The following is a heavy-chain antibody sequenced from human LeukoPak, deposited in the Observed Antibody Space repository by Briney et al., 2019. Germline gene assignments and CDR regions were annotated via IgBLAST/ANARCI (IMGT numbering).Heavy chain of an antibody. D-gene: IGHD3-3*01. CDR1: GGSISSYY. CDR3: ARGHHVLRFLETGWFDP. Sequence: PSETLSLTCTVSGGSISSYYWNWIRQPAGKGLEWIGRLYTSGSTNYNPSLKSRVTISVDTSKNQFSLKLSSVTAADTAVYYCARGHHVLRFLETGWFDPWGQGTLVTVSS. V-gene: IGHV4-4*07. J-gene: IGHJ5*02. CDR2: LYTSGST.